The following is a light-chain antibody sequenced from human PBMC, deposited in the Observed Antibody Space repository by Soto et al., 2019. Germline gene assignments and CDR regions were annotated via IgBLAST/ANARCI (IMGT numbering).Light chain of an antibody. Sequence: QSALTQPRSVSGSPGQSVTVSCTGTSSDVGGYNYVSWYQQHPGKAPKLMIYDVNKRPSGVPDRFSGSKSGNTASLSISGLQAEDDADYYCCSYAGSYTVIFGGGTKLTVL. CDR2: DVN. CDR3: CSYAGSYTVI. CDR1: SSDVGGYNY. V-gene: IGLV2-11*01. J-gene: IGLJ2*01.